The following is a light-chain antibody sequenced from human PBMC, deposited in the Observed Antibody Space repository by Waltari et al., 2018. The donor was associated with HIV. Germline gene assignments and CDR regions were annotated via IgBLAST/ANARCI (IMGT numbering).Light chain of an antibody. CDR2: WAS. V-gene: IGKV4-1*01. CDR1: PSVLYSHTNNNY. J-gene: IGKJ1*01. Sequence: DIVMTQSPDSLVVSLGERATINCKSSPSVLYSHTNNNYLAWYQQKAGQPPKLLIYWASTRESGAPDRFSGSGSGTDFALTISSLQAEDVAVYYCQQYYSTPWTFGQGTKVEVK. CDR3: QQYYSTPWT.